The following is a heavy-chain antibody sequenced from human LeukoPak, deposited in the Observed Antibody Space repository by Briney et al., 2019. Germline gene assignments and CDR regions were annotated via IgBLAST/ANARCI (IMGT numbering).Heavy chain of an antibody. V-gene: IGHV6-1*01. CDR2: TYYRSKWYD. CDR1: GDSVSSKSAA. D-gene: IGHD4-17*01. Sequence: SQTLSLTCAISGDSVSSKSAAWNWIRQSPSRGLEWLGRTYYRSKWYDDYAVSVKSRITINADTSKNQFSLQLNSVTPEDTAVYYCARETRYVRYGDHRDAFDIWGQGTMVTVSS. J-gene: IGHJ3*02. CDR3: ARETRYVRYGDHRDAFDI.